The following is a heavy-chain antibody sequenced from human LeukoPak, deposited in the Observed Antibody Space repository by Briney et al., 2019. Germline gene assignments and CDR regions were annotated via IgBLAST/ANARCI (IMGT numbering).Heavy chain of an antibody. CDR2: ISYDGSNK. CDR1: GFTFSSYG. Sequence: GGSLRLSCAASGFTFSSYGMHWVRQAPGKGLEWVEVISYDGSNKYYADSVKGRFTISRDNSKNTLYLQMNSLRAEDTAVYYCAKGRSGIVATIFDYWGQGTLVTVSS. V-gene: IGHV3-30*18. CDR3: AKGRSGIVATIFDY. J-gene: IGHJ4*02. D-gene: IGHD5-12*01.